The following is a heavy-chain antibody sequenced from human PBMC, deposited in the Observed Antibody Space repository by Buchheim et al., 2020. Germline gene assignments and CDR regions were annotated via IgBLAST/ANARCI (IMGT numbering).Heavy chain of an antibody. J-gene: IGHJ4*02. CDR2: INQDGSEK. V-gene: IGHV3-7*01. CDR1: GFTFSNYW. Sequence: EVQLVESGGGLVQPGGSLTLSCADSGFTFSNYWMSWVRHTPGKGLEWVANINQDGSEKYYVDSVRGRFTISRDNAKNSLDLQMNSLRAEDTAVYYCARAHSSSWWRDWGQGTL. CDR3: ARAHSSSWWRD. D-gene: IGHD6-13*01.